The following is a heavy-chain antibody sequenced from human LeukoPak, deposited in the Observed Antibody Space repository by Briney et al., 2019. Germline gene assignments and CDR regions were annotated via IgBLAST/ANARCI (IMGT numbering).Heavy chain of an antibody. Sequence: GGSLRLSCAASGFTFSSYGINWVRQAPGKGLEWVSYISGTAGNTYYADSVKGRFTISRDNSKNTLYLQMNRLRAEDTAVYYCAKGVPDYSDYGGDSWGQGTLVTVSS. CDR2: ISGTAGNT. J-gene: IGHJ5*01. V-gene: IGHV3-23*01. D-gene: IGHD4-11*01. CDR3: AKGVPDYSDYGGDS. CDR1: GFTFSSYG.